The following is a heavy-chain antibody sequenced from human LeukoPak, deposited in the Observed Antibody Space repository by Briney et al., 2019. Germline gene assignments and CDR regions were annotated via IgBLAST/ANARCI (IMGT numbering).Heavy chain of an antibody. CDR2: ISSSSSYI. CDR1: GFTFSHYG. D-gene: IGHD5-24*01. J-gene: IGHJ4*02. V-gene: IGHV3-21*01. Sequence: PGGSLRLSCAASGFTFSHYGMNWVRQAPGKGLEWVSSISSSSSYIYYAESLKGRFTISRDNAKNSLYLQMNSLRAEDTAVYYCARDIGEGWPEIVLDYWGQGTLVTVSS. CDR3: ARDIGEGWPEIVLDY.